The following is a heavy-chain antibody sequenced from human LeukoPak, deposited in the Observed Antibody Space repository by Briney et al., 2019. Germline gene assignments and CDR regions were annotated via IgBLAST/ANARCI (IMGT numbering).Heavy chain of an antibody. J-gene: IGHJ5*02. V-gene: IGHV3-21*06. D-gene: IGHD6-19*01. CDR3: VRDFIGESGAGGP. CDR2: ISPTAIST. CDR1: GFTLSTYT. Sequence: PGGSLRLSCAASGFTLSTYTMNWVRQAPGKGLEWVSSISPTAISTWYADSLKGRFTISRDNARNLLFLEGNGLRAEDTGVFYCVRDFIGESGAGGPWGQGTLVTVSS.